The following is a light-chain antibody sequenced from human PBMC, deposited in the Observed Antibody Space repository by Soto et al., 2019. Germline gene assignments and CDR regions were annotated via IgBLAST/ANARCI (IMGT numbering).Light chain of an antibody. CDR1: QSISSY. V-gene: IGKV1-39*01. CDR3: QQSYNTPFT. Sequence: DIQMTQSPSSLSASVGDRVTITCRASQSISSYLNWYQQKPGQAPKLLIYAASTLQSGVPSRFSGSGSVKDFTLTISSLQPEDFATFYCQQSYNTPFTFGPGTKVDIE. CDR2: AAS. J-gene: IGKJ3*01.